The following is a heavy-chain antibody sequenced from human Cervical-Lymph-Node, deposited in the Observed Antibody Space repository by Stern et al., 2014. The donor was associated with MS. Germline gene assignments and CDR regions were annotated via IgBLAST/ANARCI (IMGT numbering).Heavy chain of an antibody. CDR2: ISYDGNNQ. Sequence: VLLVESGGGVVQPGRSLRLSCAASGFTFSSYAMHWVRQAPGKGLEWVAAISYDGNNQYYADSVKGRFTISRDNSKDTLYLQMNSLRGEDTAVYYCARDSSYSSAWYARPFDNWGQGILVTVSS. CDR1: GFTFSSYA. J-gene: IGHJ4*02. CDR3: ARDSSYSSAWYARPFDN. V-gene: IGHV3-30*04. D-gene: IGHD6-19*01.